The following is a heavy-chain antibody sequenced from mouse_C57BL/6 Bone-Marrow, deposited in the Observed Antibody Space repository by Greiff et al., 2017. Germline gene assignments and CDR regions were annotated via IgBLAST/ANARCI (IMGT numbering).Heavy chain of an antibody. D-gene: IGHD1-3*01. CDR2: IWSGGST. Sequence: VQLQQSGPGLVQPSQSLSLPCTVSGFSFTSYGVHWVRQSPGKGLEWLGVIWSGGSTDYTAAFISRLSISKDNSKSQVFFKMNSLQADDTAIYYCARKRGSGWYFDVWGTGTTVTVSS. V-gene: IGHV2-2*01. J-gene: IGHJ1*03. CDR1: GFSFTSYG. CDR3: ARKRGSGWYFDV.